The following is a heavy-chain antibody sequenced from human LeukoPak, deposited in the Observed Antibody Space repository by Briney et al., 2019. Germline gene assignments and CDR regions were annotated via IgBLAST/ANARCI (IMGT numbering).Heavy chain of an antibody. CDR1: GYTFTGYY. V-gene: IGHV1-2*06. CDR3: ASRADSSGNTPYY. CDR2: INPNSGGT. D-gene: IGHD3-22*01. J-gene: IGHJ4*02. Sequence: GASVKVSCKASGYTFTGYYMHWVRQAPGQGLEWMGRINPNSGGTNYAQKFQGRVTLTRDTSISTAYMELSRLRSDDTAVYYCASRADSSGNTPYYWGQGTLVTVSS.